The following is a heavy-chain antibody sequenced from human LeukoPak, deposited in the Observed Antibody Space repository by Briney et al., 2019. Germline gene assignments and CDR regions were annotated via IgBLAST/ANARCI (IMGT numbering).Heavy chain of an antibody. CDR1: GGSINSGDNY. V-gene: IGHV4-39*01. CDR2: IYYSGTT. CDR3: ATQVGAARTYFDY. J-gene: IGHJ4*02. D-gene: IGHD6-6*01. Sequence: SETLSLTCTVSGGSINSGDNYWGWIRQPPGKGLEWIGSIYYSGTTYYNPSLKSRVTISVDTSKNQFSLNLNSVTAADTAVYYCATQVGAARTYFDYWGQGTLVTVSS.